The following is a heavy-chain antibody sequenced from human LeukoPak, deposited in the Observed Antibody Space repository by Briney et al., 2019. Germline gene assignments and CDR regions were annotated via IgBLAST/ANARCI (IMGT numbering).Heavy chain of an antibody. V-gene: IGHV1-18*04. Sequence: GASVKVSCKASGYTFTGYYMHWVRQAPGQGLEWMGWISAYNGNTNYAQKLQGRVTMTTDTSTNTAYMELRSLRSDDTAVYYCARGTITTVTDSWGPGTLVTVSS. J-gene: IGHJ4*02. CDR2: ISAYNGNT. D-gene: IGHD4-17*01. CDR1: GYTFTGYY. CDR3: ARGTITTVTDS.